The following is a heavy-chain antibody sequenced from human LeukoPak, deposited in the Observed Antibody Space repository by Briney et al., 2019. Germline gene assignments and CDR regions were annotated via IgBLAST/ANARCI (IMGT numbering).Heavy chain of an antibody. CDR1: GFPFSSYG. Sequence: PAGSLRLSCAASGFPFSSYGVSRVRQTPGKGLEWIAVINGVGYLTLYAGSVKGRFAVFRDRPENTLYLQMSSLRVDDTAVYYCTKAQGMTHWFFDYWGRGALVTVTS. J-gene: IGHJ2*01. V-gene: IGHV3-23*03. CDR2: INGVGYLT. CDR3: TKAQGMTHWFFDY.